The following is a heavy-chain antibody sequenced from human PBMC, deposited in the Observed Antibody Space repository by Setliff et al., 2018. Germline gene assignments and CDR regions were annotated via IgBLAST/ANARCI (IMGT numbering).Heavy chain of an antibody. Sequence: PGGSLRLSCAASGFTFDDYDMSWVRQAPGKGLEWVSTINWNGGNTGCADSVKGRFAVSRDNAENSLYLQMTSLRAEDTAVYYCARTDGTNLGYFDNWGQGTLVTVSS. D-gene: IGHD2-8*01. CDR2: INWNGGNT. J-gene: IGHJ4*02. CDR3: ARTDGTNLGYFDN. V-gene: IGHV3-20*04. CDR1: GFTFDDYD.